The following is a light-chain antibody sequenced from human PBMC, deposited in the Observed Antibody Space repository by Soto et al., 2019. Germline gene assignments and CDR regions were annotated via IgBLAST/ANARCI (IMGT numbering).Light chain of an antibody. J-gene: IGKJ1*01. V-gene: IGKV3D-15*01. CDR1: QSVNTN. Sequence: EIVMTQSPATLYVSPGDSATLSCRASQSVNTNVAWYRQDPGQAPRLVIYGASTKAAGTPGRFTGSGSGTDFTLTISSLQSEDFAVYYCQQYNNWPGTFGQGTKVDIK. CDR2: GAS. CDR3: QQYNNWPGT.